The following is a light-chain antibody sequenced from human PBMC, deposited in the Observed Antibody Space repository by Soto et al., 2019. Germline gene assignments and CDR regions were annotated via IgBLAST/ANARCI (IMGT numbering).Light chain of an antibody. CDR1: SGSIANNY. CDR3: QSYDSDFVV. V-gene: IGLV6-57*04. CDR2: ENN. J-gene: IGLJ2*01. Sequence: NFMLTQPHSVSESPGETLSISCTRSSGSIANNYVQWYQQRPGSAPTTVTYENNQRLSGVPDRFSGSTDGSSNSASLTISGLQTEDEADYYCQSYDSDFVVFGGGTKLTVL.